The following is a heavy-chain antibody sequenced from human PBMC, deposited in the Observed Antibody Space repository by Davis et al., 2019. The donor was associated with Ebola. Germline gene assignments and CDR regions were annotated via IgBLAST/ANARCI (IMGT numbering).Heavy chain of an antibody. Sequence: ASVKVSCKASGYTFSSYDIYWVRQATGQGLECMGWMNPLSSYTDYAQKFQGRVTMTRDTSITTAYMELSSLRSTDTAVYFCARTNFHFDSSGQGYSFDYWGQGTLVTVSS. CDR3: ARTNFHFDSSGQGYSFDY. J-gene: IGHJ4*02. D-gene: IGHD3-22*01. CDR1: GYTFSSYD. CDR2: MNPLSSYT. V-gene: IGHV1-8*01.